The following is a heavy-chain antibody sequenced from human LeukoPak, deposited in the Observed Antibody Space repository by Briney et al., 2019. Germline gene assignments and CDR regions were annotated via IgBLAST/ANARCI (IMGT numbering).Heavy chain of an antibody. Sequence: GGSPRLSCSASGFTFSTFPMHWVRQAPGKGLEYFSAISRNGDTTYYADSVKGRFTISRDNSKNTLYLQMSSLRPEDTAVYYCVKDAGYSSGWYQNFDYWGQGTLVTVSS. D-gene: IGHD6-19*01. J-gene: IGHJ4*02. V-gene: IGHV3-64D*06. CDR2: ISRNGDTT. CDR1: GFTFSTFP. CDR3: VKDAGYSSGWYQNFDY.